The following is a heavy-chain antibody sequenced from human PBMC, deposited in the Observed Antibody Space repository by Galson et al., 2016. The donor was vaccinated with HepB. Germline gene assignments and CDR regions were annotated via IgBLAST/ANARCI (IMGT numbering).Heavy chain of an antibody. CDR3: AREDAGPYYRQNAYSYGFDY. J-gene: IGHJ4*02. V-gene: IGHV3-30-3*01. CDR1: GFTFSSYA. Sequence: SLRLSCAASGFTFSSYAMHWVRQAPGKGLEWVAVISYDGGKKYYADSVKGRFTFSRDNSKNTLYLQMNSLRVEDTAVYYCAREDAGPYYRQNAYSYGFDYWGQGTLVTVSS. CDR2: ISYDGGKK. D-gene: IGHD5-18*01.